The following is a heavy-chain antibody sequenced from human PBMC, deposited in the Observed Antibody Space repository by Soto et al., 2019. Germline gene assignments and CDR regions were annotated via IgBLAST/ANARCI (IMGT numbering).Heavy chain of an antibody. Sequence: SGPTLVKPTQTLTLTCTFSGFSLSTSGVGVGWIRQPPGKALEWLALIYWDDDKRYSPYRKIRLTNTKDNSKNQVVLTMTNMDPVDTATYYCAHRCPCDGDYWYFDLWGRGTLVTVSS. CDR3: AHRCPCDGDYWYFDL. D-gene: IGHD4-17*01. CDR1: GFSLSTSGVG. J-gene: IGHJ2*01. CDR2: IYWDDDK. V-gene: IGHV2-5*02.